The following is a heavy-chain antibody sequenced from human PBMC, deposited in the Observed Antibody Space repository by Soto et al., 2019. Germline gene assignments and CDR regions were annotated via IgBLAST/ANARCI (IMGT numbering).Heavy chain of an antibody. Sequence: SVEVFGKASGYTFVRYSIAWVRQAPGHGLEWIGRIIPIFGIPTYAQKFQGRVTFTADESTSTAYMGLSSLRSDDTAVYYCAREDRDRETGLVPAAIDGMDVWAHGTTVTVSS. CDR1: GYTFVRYS. CDR3: AREDRDRETGLVPAAIDGMDV. CDR2: IIPIFGIP. J-gene: IGHJ6*02. V-gene: IGHV1-69*13. D-gene: IGHD2-2*01.